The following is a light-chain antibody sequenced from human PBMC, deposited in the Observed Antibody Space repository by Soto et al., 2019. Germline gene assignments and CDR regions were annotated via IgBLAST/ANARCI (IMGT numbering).Light chain of an antibody. CDR2: DAS. Sequence: ETVMTQSPATLSVSPGERATLSCSASQSVSSNLAWYQQKPGQAPRLLIYDASTRATGIPARFSGSGSGTEFTLTISSLQSEDFAVYYCQQYSNWPRTFGQGTKVEIK. J-gene: IGKJ1*01. CDR3: QQYSNWPRT. CDR1: QSVSSN. V-gene: IGKV3-15*01.